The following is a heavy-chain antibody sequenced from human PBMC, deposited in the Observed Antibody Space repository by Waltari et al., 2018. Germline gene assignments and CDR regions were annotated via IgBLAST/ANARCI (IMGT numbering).Heavy chain of an antibody. V-gene: IGHV4-59*01. D-gene: IGHD3-22*01. CDR3: VRGVEDSSGYPLDY. Sequence: QVQLQESGPGLVKPSETLSLTCTVSGGSISSYYWSWIPQPPGKGLEWIGYIYYSGSTNYNPSLKSRVTISVDTSKNQFSLKLSSVTAADTAVYYCVRGVEDSSGYPLDYWGQGTLVTVSS. J-gene: IGHJ4*02. CDR1: GGSISSYY. CDR2: IYYSGST.